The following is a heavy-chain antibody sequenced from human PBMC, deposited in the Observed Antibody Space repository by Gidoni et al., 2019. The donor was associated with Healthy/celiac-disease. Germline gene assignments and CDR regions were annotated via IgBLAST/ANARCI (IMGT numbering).Heavy chain of an antibody. D-gene: IGHD3-22*01. V-gene: IGHV3-7*03. CDR3: ARDGQTYYYDSSGYYYFDY. J-gene: IGHJ4*02. CDR1: GFTFSSYW. CDR2: IKKDRSEK. Sequence: EVQLVESGGGLVQPGGSLRLSCAASGFTFSSYWMSWVRQAPGKGLEWVANIKKDRSEKYYVDSVKGRFTISRDNAKNSLYLQMNSLRAEDTAVYYCARDGQTYYYDSSGYYYFDYWGQGTLVTVSS.